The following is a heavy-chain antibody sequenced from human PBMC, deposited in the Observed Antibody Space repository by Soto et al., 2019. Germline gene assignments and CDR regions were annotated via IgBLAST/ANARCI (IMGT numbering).Heavy chain of an antibody. CDR1: NGSISGFY. J-gene: IGHJ4*02. V-gene: IGHV4-59*12. Sequence: LSLNCRVSNGSISGFYWTWIRQPPGKILEWIGYIHYSGRTDYNPSLTSRATMSVDTSKNQFSLNLKSITAADTAVYYCVRVGVGIGNHFDSWGRGTLVTVSS. D-gene: IGHD1-26*01. CDR2: IHYSGRT. CDR3: VRVGVGIGNHFDS.